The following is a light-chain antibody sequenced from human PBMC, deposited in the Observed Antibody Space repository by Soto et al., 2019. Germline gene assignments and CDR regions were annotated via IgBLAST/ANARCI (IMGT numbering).Light chain of an antibody. CDR1: QDISNY. Sequence: DIQMTQSPSSLSASVGDRVTITCQASQDISNYLNWYQQKPGKAPKLLIYDASNLETGVPSRFSGSGSVTEFTLTITSLQPDDFATYYCQQYKDYTYTFGQGTRVE. V-gene: IGKV1-33*01. CDR2: DAS. J-gene: IGKJ2*01. CDR3: QQYKDYTYT.